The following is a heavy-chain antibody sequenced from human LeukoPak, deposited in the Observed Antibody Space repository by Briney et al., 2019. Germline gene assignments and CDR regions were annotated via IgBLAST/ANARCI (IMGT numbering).Heavy chain of an antibody. CDR2: IRSKAYGGTT. CDR1: GFTFGDYA. Sequence: GGSLRLSCTVSGFTFGDYAMNWVRQAPGKGLEGVGFIRSKAYGGTTEYAASVKGRFTISRDDSKSIAYLQMNSLKTEDTAVYYCVTTLDYWGQGTLVTVSS. D-gene: IGHD4-17*01. CDR3: VTTLDY. J-gene: IGHJ4*02. V-gene: IGHV3-49*04.